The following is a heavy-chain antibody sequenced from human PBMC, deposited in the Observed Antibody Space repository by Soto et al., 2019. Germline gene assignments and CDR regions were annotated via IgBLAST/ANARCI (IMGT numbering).Heavy chain of an antibody. D-gene: IGHD3-3*01. J-gene: IGHJ4*02. CDR3: AVDSFANLEH. CDR2: ISHDGSDK. V-gene: IGHV3-30-3*01. Sequence: QVQLVESGGGVVQPGESLRLSCAASGLNFYTYAMHWVRQAPDKGLEWVAVISHDGSDKYYADSVKGRFTISRDNSKNTLYLQVNSLRGEDTAIYYCAVDSFANLEHWGQGTLVTVSS. CDR1: GLNFYTYA.